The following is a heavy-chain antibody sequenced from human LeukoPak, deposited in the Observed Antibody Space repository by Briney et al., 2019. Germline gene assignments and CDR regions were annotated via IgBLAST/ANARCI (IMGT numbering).Heavy chain of an antibody. CDR2: IYYSGST. CDR1: GGSISSSSYY. Sequence: PSETLSLTCTVSGGSISSSSYYWGWIRQPPGKGLEWIGSIYYSGSTYYNPSLKSRVTISVDTSKNQFSLKLSSVTAADTAVYYCARDAEWLAKGFDYWGQGTLVTVSS. V-gene: IGHV4-39*07. J-gene: IGHJ4*02. D-gene: IGHD6-19*01. CDR3: ARDAEWLAKGFDY.